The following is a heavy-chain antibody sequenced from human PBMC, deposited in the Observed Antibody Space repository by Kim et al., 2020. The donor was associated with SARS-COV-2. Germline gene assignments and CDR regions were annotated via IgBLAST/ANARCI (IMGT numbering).Heavy chain of an antibody. CDR1: GYTFTSYG. CDR3: ASVDIRIYQRDYYYGMDV. D-gene: IGHD2-2*01. J-gene: IGHJ6*02. Sequence: ASVKVSCKASGYTFTSYGISWVRQAPGQGLEWMGWISAYNGNTNYAQKLQGRVTMTTDTSTSTAYMELRSLRSDDTAVYYCASVDIRIYQRDYYYGMDVWGQGTTVTVSS. V-gene: IGHV1-18*01. CDR2: ISAYNGNT.